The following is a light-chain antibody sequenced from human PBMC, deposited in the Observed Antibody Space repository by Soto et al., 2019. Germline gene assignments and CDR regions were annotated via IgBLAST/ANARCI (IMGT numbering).Light chain of an antibody. CDR1: SSDIGGYNY. CDR2: DVS. CDR3: GSYASSNTVV. V-gene: IGLV2-14*03. Sequence: QSVLTQPASVSGSPGQSITISCTGTSSDIGGYNYVSWYQQHPGKDPKLMIYDVSDRPSGVSNRFSGSKSGNTASLTISGLQAEDEADYYCGSYASSNTVVFGGGTKLTVL. J-gene: IGLJ2*01.